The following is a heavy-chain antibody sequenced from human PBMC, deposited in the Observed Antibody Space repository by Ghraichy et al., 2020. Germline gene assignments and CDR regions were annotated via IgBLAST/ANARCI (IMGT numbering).Heavy chain of an antibody. CDR1: GFTFSSYA. D-gene: IGHD1-26*01. CDR3: AKFTLIVGGATSTYFQH. Sequence: GGSLRLSCAASGFTFSSYAMSWVRQAPGKGLEWVSAISGSGGSTYYADSVKGRFTISRDNSKNTLYLQMNSLRAEDTAVYYCAKFTLIVGGATSTYFQHWGQGTLVTVSS. V-gene: IGHV3-23*01. J-gene: IGHJ1*01. CDR2: ISGSGGST.